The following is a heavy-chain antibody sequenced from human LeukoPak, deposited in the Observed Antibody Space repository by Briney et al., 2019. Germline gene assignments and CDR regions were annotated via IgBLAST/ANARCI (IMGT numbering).Heavy chain of an antibody. CDR2: ISYDGSNK. J-gene: IGHJ3*02. CDR3: ARGFSSSWAYGAFDI. Sequence: GGSLRLSCAASGFTFSSYAMHWVRQAPGKGLEWVAVISYDGSNKYYADSVKGRFTISRDNSKNMLYLQMNSLRAEDTAVYYCARGFSSSWAYGAFDIWGQGTMVTVSS. V-gene: IGHV3-30-3*01. CDR1: GFTFSSYA. D-gene: IGHD6-13*01.